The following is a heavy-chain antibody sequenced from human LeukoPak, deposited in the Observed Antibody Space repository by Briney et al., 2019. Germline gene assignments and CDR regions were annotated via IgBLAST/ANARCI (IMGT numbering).Heavy chain of an antibody. V-gene: IGHV4-38-2*02. CDR2: IYHSGST. Sequence: SETLSLTCTVSGYSISSGYYWGWIRQPPGKGLEWIGSIYHSGSTYYNPSLKTRVTISVDTSKNQFPLKLSSVTAADTAVYYCAKLDILTGLVGYWGQGTLVTVSS. D-gene: IGHD3-9*01. J-gene: IGHJ4*02. CDR1: GYSISSGYY. CDR3: AKLDILTGLVGY.